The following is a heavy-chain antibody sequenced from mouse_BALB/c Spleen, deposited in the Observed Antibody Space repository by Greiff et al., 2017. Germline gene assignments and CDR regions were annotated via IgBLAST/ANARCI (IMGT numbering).Heavy chain of an antibody. J-gene: IGHJ3*01. D-gene: IGHD2-3*01. CDR2: IYPGSGNT. V-gene: IGHV1-84*02. CDR1: GYTFTSYY. Sequence: VQLQQSGPELVKPGASVKISCKASGYTFTSYYIYWVKQKPGQGLEWIGWIYPGSGNTKYKQKFKGKATLTVDTSSSTAYMQLSSLTSEDAAVYFCARGDDDYYEVAYWGQGTLVTVSA. CDR3: ARGDDDYYEVAY.